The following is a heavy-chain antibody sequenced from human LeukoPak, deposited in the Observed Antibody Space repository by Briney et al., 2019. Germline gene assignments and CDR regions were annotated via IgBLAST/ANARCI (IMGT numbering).Heavy chain of an antibody. D-gene: IGHD5-12*01. CDR1: GFTFSNYG. CDR2: IRYDGSNK. Sequence: GGSLRLSCAASGFTFSNYGMHWVRQAPGKGLEWVAFIRYDGSNKYYADSVKGRFIISRDNSKNTLYLQMNSLRAEDTAVYYCAKDTVKVTTIRRVPHYMDVWGKGTTVTISS. J-gene: IGHJ6*03. CDR3: AKDTVKVTTIRRVPHYMDV. V-gene: IGHV3-30*02.